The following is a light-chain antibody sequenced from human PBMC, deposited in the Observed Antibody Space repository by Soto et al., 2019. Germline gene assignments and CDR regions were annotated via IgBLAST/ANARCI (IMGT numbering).Light chain of an antibody. CDR1: SSDVGGYNY. CDR3: SSYTSSSTRV. V-gene: IGLV2-14*01. Sequence: QSALTQPASVSGSPGQSITISCTGTSSDVGGYNYVSWYQQHPGKAPKLMIYDVSNRPSGVSNRFSGSKSGNTASLTISGFQAEDGADYYCSSYTSSSTRVFGTGTKVTVL. J-gene: IGLJ1*01. CDR2: DVS.